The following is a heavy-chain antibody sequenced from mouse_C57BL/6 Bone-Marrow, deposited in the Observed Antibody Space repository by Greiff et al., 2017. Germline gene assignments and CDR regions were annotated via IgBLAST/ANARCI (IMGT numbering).Heavy chain of an antibody. CDR1: GYTFTDSY. V-gene: IGHV1-19*01. CDR3: QYDGSSLDY. J-gene: IGHJ2*01. Sequence: VQLQQSGPVLVKPGASVKMSCKASGYTFTDSYMNWVKQSHGKSLEWIGVINPYNGGTSYNQKFKGKATLTADKSSSTAYMELNSLTSEDSAVXYCQYDGSSLDYWGQGTTLTVSS. CDR2: INPYNGGT. D-gene: IGHD1-1*01.